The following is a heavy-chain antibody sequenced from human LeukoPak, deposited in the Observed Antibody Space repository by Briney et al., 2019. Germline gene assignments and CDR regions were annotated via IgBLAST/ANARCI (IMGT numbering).Heavy chain of an antibody. D-gene: IGHD3-9*01. CDR2: IIPIFGTA. CDR3: AREALRYFDWLPTVLDY. J-gene: IGHJ4*02. CDR1: GGTFSSYA. V-gene: IGHV1-69*13. Sequence: SVKVSCKASGGTFSSYAISWVRQAPGQGLEWMGGIIPIFGTANYAQKFQGRVTITADESTSTAYMELSSLRSEDTAVYYCAREALRYFDWLPTVLDYWGQGTLVTVSS.